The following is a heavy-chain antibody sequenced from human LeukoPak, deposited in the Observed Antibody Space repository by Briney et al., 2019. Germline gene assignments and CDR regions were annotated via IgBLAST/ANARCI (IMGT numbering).Heavy chain of an antibody. CDR2: MGSDGSTK. Sequence: GGSLRLSCAASGFSFSTYSMQWVRQAPGKGLEWLAFMGSDGSTKYYADSVRGRFTISRDTSKDTLYLQMVSLRPEDTAVYYCARHHMWGFDHWGQGTLATVPS. V-gene: IGHV3-30*02. CDR3: ARHHMWGFDH. D-gene: IGHD1-26*01. J-gene: IGHJ4*02. CDR1: GFSFSTYS.